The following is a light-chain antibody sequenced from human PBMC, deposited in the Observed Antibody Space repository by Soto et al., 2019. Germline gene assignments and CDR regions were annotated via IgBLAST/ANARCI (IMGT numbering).Light chain of an antibody. Sequence: DIQMTQSPSTLSASVGDRVTITCRASQSISSWLAWYQQKPGEAPKLLIYDASSLESGVPSRFSGSGSGTDFTLTISSLRPEDFAIYYCQQYYSYPLTFGGGTKVDIK. CDR3: QQYYSYPLT. CDR2: DAS. V-gene: IGKV1-5*01. J-gene: IGKJ4*01. CDR1: QSISSW.